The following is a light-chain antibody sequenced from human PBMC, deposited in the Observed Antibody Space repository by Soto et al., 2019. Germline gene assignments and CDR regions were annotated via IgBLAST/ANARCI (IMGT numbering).Light chain of an antibody. Sequence: DIQMTQSPYSLSASVGDRVTITCRASQSISSYLNWYQQKPGKAPKLLIYAASSLESVLPSRFSGSGSGTDFTLSIISLQPEDFATYYCQQSYSTPCTFGQGTKLEIK. V-gene: IGKV1-39*01. CDR1: QSISSY. CDR3: QQSYSTPCT. J-gene: IGKJ2*02. CDR2: AAS.